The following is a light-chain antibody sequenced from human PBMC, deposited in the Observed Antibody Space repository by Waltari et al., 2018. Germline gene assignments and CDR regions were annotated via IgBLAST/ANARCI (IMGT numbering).Light chain of an antibody. J-gene: IGKJ2*01. CDR2: EVY. CDR1: QSLLHSDGKTY. CDR3: QQYYSTQYT. V-gene: IGKV2D-29*01. Sequence: DIVMTQTPPSLSVTPGQPASISCKSRQSLLHSDGKTYLYWYLQKPGQPPQLLIYEVYNRFSGVADRFSGSGSGTDFTLTISSLQAEDVAVYYCQQYYSTQYTFGQGTKLEIK.